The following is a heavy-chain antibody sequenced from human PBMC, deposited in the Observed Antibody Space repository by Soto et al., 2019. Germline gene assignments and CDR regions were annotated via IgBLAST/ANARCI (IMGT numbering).Heavy chain of an antibody. CDR2: FDPEDGET. Sequence: ASVKVSCKVSGYTLTELSMHWVRQAPGKGLEWMGGFDPEDGETIYAQKFQGRVTMTEDTSTDTAYMELSSLRSEDTAVYYCATVGGYSYGPTSYYYYGMDVWGQGTTVTVSS. V-gene: IGHV1-24*01. D-gene: IGHD5-18*01. CDR3: ATVGGYSYGPTSYYYYGMDV. CDR1: GYTLTELS. J-gene: IGHJ6*02.